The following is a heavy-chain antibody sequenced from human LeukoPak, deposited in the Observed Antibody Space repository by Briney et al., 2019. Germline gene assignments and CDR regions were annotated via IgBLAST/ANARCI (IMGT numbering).Heavy chain of an antibody. J-gene: IGHJ5*02. CDR3: ARGYSSSWYFNWFDP. D-gene: IGHD6-13*01. CDR1: GYAISSGYF. V-gene: IGHV4-38-2*02. CDR2: IYHSGST. Sequence: PSETLSLTCSVSGYAISSGYFWGWIGQPPGKGLEWIGTIYHSGSTYYNPSLKSRVTISVDTSKNQFSLKLSSVTAADTAVYYCARGYSSSWYFNWFDPWGQGTLVTVSS.